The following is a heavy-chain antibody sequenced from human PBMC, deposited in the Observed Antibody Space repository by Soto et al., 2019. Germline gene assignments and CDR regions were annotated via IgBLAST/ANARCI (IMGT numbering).Heavy chain of an antibody. CDR1: GYTFTGYY. D-gene: IGHD3-3*01. V-gene: IGHV1-2*04. J-gene: IGHJ4*02. Sequence: GASVKVSCKASGYTFTGYYMHWVRQAPGQGLEWMGWINPNSGGTNYAQKFQGWVTVTRDTSISTAYMELSRLRSDDTAVYYCARSTIFGVVTYYFDYWGQGTLVTVSS. CDR2: INPNSGGT. CDR3: ARSTIFGVVTYYFDY.